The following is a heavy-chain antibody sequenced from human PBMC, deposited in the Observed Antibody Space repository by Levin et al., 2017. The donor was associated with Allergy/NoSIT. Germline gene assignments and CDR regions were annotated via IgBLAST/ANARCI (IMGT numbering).Heavy chain of an antibody. J-gene: IGHJ6*02. CDR3: ARDLRNKNQWLDNYYYYGMDV. CDR2: IWYDGSNK. V-gene: IGHV3-33*01. D-gene: IGHD6-19*01. CDR1: GFTFSSYG. Sequence: GGSLRLSCAASGFTFSSYGMHWVRQAPGKGLEWVAVIWYDGSNKYYADSVKGRFTISRDNSKNTLYLQMNSLRAEDTAVYYCARDLRNKNQWLDNYYYYGMDVWGQGTTVTVSS.